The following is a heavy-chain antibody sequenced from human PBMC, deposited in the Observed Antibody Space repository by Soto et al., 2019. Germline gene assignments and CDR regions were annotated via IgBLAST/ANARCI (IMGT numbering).Heavy chain of an antibody. CDR1: GFTFSNAW. V-gene: IGHV3-15*01. Sequence: GGSLRLSCAASGFTFSNAWMSWVRQAPGKGLEWVGRIKSKTDGGTTDYAAPVKGRFTISRDDSKNTLYLQMNSLKTEDTAVYYCTTYDYGTMGAFDIWGQGTMVTVSS. J-gene: IGHJ3*02. D-gene: IGHD4-17*01. CDR2: IKSKTDGGTT. CDR3: TTYDYGTMGAFDI.